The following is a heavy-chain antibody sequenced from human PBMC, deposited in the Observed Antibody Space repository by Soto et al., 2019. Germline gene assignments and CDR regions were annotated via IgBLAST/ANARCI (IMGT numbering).Heavy chain of an antibody. D-gene: IGHD1-7*01. CDR2: INPSGGST. CDR3: AAESITGTPFDY. Sequence: ASVKVSCKASGYTFTSYYMHWVRQAPGQGLEWMGIINPSGGSTSYAQKFQGRVTMTRDTSTSTAYMELSSLRSEDTAVYYCAAESITGTPFDYWGQGTLVSVSS. J-gene: IGHJ4*02. V-gene: IGHV1-46*01. CDR1: GYTFTSYY.